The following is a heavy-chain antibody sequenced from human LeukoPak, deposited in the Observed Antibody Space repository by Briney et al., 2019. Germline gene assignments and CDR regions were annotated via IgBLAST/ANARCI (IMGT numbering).Heavy chain of an antibody. D-gene: IGHD1-26*01. CDR3: ARPSLNTGSYFDY. J-gene: IGHJ4*02. CDR1: GFTFSSYE. Sequence: GGSLRLSCAASGFTFSSYEMNWVRQAPGKGLEWVSYISSSGSTIYYADSVKGRFTISRDNAKNSLYLQMNSLRAEDTALYYCARPSLNTGSYFDYWGQGILVSVSS. CDR2: ISSSGSTI. V-gene: IGHV3-48*03.